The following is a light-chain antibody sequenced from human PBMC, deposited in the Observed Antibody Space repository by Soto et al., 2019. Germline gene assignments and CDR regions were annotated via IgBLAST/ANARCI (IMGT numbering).Light chain of an antibody. Sequence: QSALTQPPSASGSPGKSVTISCTGTSSDVGGYNYVSWYQQHPGQAPKLMIYEVSKRPSGVPDRFSCTKSGNTAPLTVSGLQAEEEADYYCSSYGGSNNLVFGGGTKLTVL. CDR3: SSYGGSNNLV. CDR2: EVS. CDR1: SSDVGGYNY. V-gene: IGLV2-8*01. J-gene: IGLJ2*01.